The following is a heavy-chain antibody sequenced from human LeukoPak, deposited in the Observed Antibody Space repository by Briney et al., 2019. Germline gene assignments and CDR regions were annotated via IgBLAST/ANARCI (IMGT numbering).Heavy chain of an antibody. CDR3: AKDDAYLQYDD. Sequence: GGSLRLSCAASGFTFSSYGMHWVRQAPRKGLEWVALISYDGGNKNYADSVKGRFTISRDNSKNTLYLQMNSLRAEDTAIYYCAKDDAYLQYDDWGQGTLVTVSS. J-gene: IGHJ4*02. CDR1: GFTFSSYG. D-gene: IGHD5-24*01. V-gene: IGHV3-30*18. CDR2: ISYDGGNK.